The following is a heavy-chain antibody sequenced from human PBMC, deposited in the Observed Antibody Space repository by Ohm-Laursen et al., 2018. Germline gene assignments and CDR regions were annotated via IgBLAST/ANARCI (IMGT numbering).Heavy chain of an antibody. J-gene: IGHJ4*02. CDR3: AREGLMGDYFDY. CDR2: IYSGGST. Sequence: SLRLSCTASGFTVSSNYMSWVRQAPGKGLEWVSVIYSGGSTYYADSVKGRFTISRDNSKNTLYLQMNSLRAEDTAVYYCAREGLMGDYFDYWGQGTLVTVSS. V-gene: IGHV3-66*01. CDR1: GFTVSSNY. D-gene: IGHD3-16*01.